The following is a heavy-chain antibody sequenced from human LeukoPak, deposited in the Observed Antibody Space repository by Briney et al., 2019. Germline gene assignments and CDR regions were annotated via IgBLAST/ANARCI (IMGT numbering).Heavy chain of an antibody. Sequence: GGSLRLSCAASGFTVSSNYMSWVRQAPGKGLEWASVIYSGGSTYYADSVKGRFTISRDNSKNTLYLQMNSLRAEDTAVYYCARAHGPTVTRAYFDYWGQGTLVTVSS. CDR3: ARAHGPTVTRAYFDY. D-gene: IGHD4-11*01. V-gene: IGHV3-53*01. CDR1: GFTVSSNY. J-gene: IGHJ4*02. CDR2: IYSGGST.